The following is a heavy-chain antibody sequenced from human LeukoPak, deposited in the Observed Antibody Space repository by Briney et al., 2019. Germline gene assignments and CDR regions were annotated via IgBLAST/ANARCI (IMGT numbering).Heavy chain of an antibody. CDR2: IYYSGST. Sequence: SETLSLTCTVSGGSISSYYRSWIRQPPGKGLEWIGYIYYSGSTNYNPSLKSRVTISVDTSKNQFSLKLSSVTAADTAVYYCARVGYSYGSWYPDRAFDIWGQGTMVTVSS. D-gene: IGHD5-18*01. J-gene: IGHJ3*02. V-gene: IGHV4-59*01. CDR1: GGSISSYY. CDR3: ARVGYSYGSWYPDRAFDI.